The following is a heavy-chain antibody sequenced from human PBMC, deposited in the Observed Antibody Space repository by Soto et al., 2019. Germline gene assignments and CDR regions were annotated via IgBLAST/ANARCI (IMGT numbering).Heavy chain of an antibody. CDR3: ARDLSYSSGH. Sequence: SETLSLTCTVSGGSISSGDYYWSWIRQPPGKGLEWNGYIYYSGSTNYNPSLKSRVTKSVDKSKNQFSLKLSSVTAADTAVYYCARDLSYSSGHWGQGTLVTVSS. CDR2: IYYSGST. CDR1: GGSISSGDYY. J-gene: IGHJ4*02. D-gene: IGHD3-10*01. V-gene: IGHV4-30-4*01.